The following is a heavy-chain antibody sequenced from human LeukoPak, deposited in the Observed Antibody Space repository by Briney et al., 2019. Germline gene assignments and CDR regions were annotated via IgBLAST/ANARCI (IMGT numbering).Heavy chain of an antibody. V-gene: IGHV3-30*18. CDR1: GFTFNSYG. CDR3: AKGSGAYGHPTSPLFDF. J-gene: IGHJ4*02. Sequence: PGGSLRLSCAASGFTFNSYGMHWVRQAPGKGLEWVAVVSADGSERYYAESVKGRFTISRDNSKNTLFLEMSSLRTEDTAVYYCAKGSGAYGHPTSPLFDFWGQGTLVIVSS. CDR2: VSADGSER. D-gene: IGHD3-3*01.